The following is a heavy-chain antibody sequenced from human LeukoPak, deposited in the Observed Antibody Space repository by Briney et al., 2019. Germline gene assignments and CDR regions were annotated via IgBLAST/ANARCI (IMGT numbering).Heavy chain of an antibody. CDR1: GFTFSSYS. D-gene: IGHD3-10*01. Sequence: GGSLRPSCAASGFTFSSYSMNWVRQAPGKGLEWVSSISSSSSYIYYADSVKGRFTISRDNAKNSLYLQMNSLRAEDTAVYYCARVAGIYYYYGMDVWGQGTTVTVSS. V-gene: IGHV3-21*01. J-gene: IGHJ6*02. CDR3: ARVAGIYYYYGMDV. CDR2: ISSSSSYI.